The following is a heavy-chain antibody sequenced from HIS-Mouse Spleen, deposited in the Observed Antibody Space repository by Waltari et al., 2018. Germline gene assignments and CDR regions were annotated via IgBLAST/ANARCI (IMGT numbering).Heavy chain of an antibody. CDR3: AREIPYSSSWYDWYFDL. D-gene: IGHD6-13*01. Sequence: QLQLQESGPGLVKPSETLSLTCTVSGGSISSSSYYWGWNRQPPGKGLEWIGSIYYSGSTYYNPSLKSRVTISVDTSKNQFSLKLSSVTAADTAVYYCAREIPYSSSWYDWYFDLWGRGTPVTVSS. J-gene: IGHJ2*01. CDR1: GGSISSSSYY. CDR2: IYYSGST. V-gene: IGHV4-39*07.